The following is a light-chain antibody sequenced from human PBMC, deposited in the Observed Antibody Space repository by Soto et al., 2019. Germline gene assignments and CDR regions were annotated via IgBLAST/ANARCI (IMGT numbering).Light chain of an antibody. CDR3: QESYSTS. Sequence: DIRMTQFPFSLSPSAVDCLTITCAARQYISTYINWYQQNPGKAPKLLMYVASNLQSGVPPRCSGSGSGTDFTLTIIRLQPDEIATYYCQESYSTSFGQGTKVDIK. V-gene: IGKV1-39*01. CDR2: VAS. CDR1: QYISTY. J-gene: IGKJ1*01.